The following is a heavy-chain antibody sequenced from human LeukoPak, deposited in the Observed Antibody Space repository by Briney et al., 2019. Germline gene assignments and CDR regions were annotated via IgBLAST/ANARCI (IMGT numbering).Heavy chain of an antibody. J-gene: IGHJ6*02. Sequence: ASVKVSCKASGYTFTGYYMHWVRQAPGQGLEWMGWINPNSGGTNYAQKFQGRVTTTRDTSISTAYMELSRLRSDDTAVYYCARDYDSTGYYGAWYYYGMDVWGQGTTVTVSS. CDR3: ARDYDSTGYYGAWYYYGMDV. CDR1: GYTFTGYY. D-gene: IGHD3-22*01. CDR2: INPNSGGT. V-gene: IGHV1-2*02.